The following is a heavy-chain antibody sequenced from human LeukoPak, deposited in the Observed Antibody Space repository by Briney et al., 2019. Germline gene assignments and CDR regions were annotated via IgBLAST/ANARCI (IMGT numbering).Heavy chain of an antibody. CDR1: GGSISSYY. CDR2: IYYSGST. J-gene: IGHJ6*04. Sequence: SETLSLTCTVSGGSISSYYWSWIRQPPGKGLEWIGYIYYSGSTNCNPSLKSRVSMSIDVSKNQFSLRLNSVTAADTAVFYCARDIGSRVWGKGTTVIVSS. V-gene: IGHV4-59*12. CDR3: ARDIGSRV. D-gene: IGHD1-26*01.